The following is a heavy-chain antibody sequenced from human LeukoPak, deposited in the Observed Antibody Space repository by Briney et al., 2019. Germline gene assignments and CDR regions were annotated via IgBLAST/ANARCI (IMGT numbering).Heavy chain of an antibody. J-gene: IGHJ6*02. CDR3: AGARARGTSTVTTRYYYYYGMDV. V-gene: IGHV4-34*01. CDR1: GGSFSGYY. Sequence: SETLSLTCAVYGGSFSGYYWSWIRQPPGKGLEWIGEINHSGSTNYNPSLKSRVTISVDTSKNQFSLKLSSVTAADTAVYYCAGARARGTSTVTTRYYYYYGMDVWGQGTTVTVSS. CDR2: INHSGST. D-gene: IGHD4-17*01.